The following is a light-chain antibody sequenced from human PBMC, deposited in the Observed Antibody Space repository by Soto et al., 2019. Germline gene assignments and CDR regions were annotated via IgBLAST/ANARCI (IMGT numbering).Light chain of an antibody. CDR1: QNIGGRY. Sequence: EIVLTQSPGTLSLSPGEGATLSCRASQNIGGRYLAWYQQRPAQAPRLLIFAVSSRATGIADRFSGSGSGTDFTLTISRLEAEDFAVYYCQNYGPSSPTFGGGTKVEI. V-gene: IGKV3-20*01. CDR2: AVS. J-gene: IGKJ4*01. CDR3: QNYGPSSPT.